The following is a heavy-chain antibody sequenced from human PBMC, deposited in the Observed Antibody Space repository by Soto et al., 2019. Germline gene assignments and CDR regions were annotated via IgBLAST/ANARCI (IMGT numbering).Heavy chain of an antibody. CDR3: ARELGGVGGY. CDR1: GFTFSNYW. V-gene: IGHV3-74*01. CDR2: LNTNGRIT. D-gene: IGHD3-16*01. Sequence: GGSLRLSCAASGFTFSNYWMHWVRQAPGQGLVWVSRLNTNGRITDYADSVQGRFTISRDNARNTLYLQINSLRVEDTAVYYCARELGGVGGYWGQGTLVTVSS. J-gene: IGHJ4*02.